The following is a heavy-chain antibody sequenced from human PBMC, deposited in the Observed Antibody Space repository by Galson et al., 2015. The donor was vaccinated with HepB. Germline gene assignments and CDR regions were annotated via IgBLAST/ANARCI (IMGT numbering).Heavy chain of an antibody. CDR1: EDTFNTFV. D-gene: IGHD3-16*01. Sequence: SVKVSCKASEDTFNTFVISWVRQAPGQGLEWMGGIIPVFGTANFAQKFQSRVTISADRSTTIVYMQLSSLRSEDTAMYYCARAHMGELGHDAFDIWGQGTMVTVSS. CDR3: ARAHMGELGHDAFDI. V-gene: IGHV1-69*06. J-gene: IGHJ3*02. CDR2: IIPVFGTA.